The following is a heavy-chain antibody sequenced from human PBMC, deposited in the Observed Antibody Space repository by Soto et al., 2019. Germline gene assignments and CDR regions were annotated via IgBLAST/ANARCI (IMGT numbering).Heavy chain of an antibody. CDR3: ARDRRHTHGRCFDP. Sequence: ETLSLTCTVSGGSISTYYWSWIRQPPGKGLEWIGYTYNSGSTSYNPSLESRVTISVDTSRNQFSLKLSSVTAADTAIYYCARDRRHTHGRCFDPWGQGTLVTVSS. V-gene: IGHV4-59*01. CDR2: TYNSGST. J-gene: IGHJ5*02. CDR1: GGSISTYY. D-gene: IGHD1-26*01.